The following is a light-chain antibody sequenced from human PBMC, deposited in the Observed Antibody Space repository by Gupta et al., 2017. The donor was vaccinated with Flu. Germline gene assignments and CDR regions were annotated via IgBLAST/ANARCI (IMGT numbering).Light chain of an antibody. V-gene: IGLV2-14*04. CDR2: DVS. J-gene: IGLJ2*01. CDR3: RSYTSGSNVV. Sequence: ISCDGTRREIGGYKYVFWHQQTAGKPHIFMIYDVSKWPAGASNRFSGSKSGNAASLTICGHEEDDEDDYYCRSYTSGSNVVFGGGTRLTVL. CDR1: RREIGGYKY.